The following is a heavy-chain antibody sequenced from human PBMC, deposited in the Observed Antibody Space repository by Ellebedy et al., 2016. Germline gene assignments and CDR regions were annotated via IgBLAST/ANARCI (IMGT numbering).Heavy chain of an antibody. J-gene: IGHJ3*02. Sequence: GESLKISXVASGFSFSSYGMNWVRQAPGKGLEWVAVIWHDGSNTYYADSVKGRFTISRDNSKNTLYLQMNSLRAEDTAVYYCAKILRDYYDSSGEERPDAFDIWGQGTMVTVSS. CDR2: IWHDGSNT. D-gene: IGHD3-22*01. CDR3: AKILRDYYDSSGEERPDAFDI. V-gene: IGHV3-33*06. CDR1: GFSFSSYG.